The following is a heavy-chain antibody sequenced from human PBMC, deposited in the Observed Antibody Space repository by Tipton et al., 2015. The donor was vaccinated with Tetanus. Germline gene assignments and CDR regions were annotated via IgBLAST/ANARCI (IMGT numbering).Heavy chain of an antibody. CDR1: GGTFNSYT. J-gene: IGHJ6*02. CDR2: LNPKSGSA. D-gene: IGHD2-2*01. V-gene: IGHV1-8*02. CDR3: ASGSSIRHGLDV. Sequence: QSGPEVKRPGSSVKVSCKASGGTFNSYTITWVRQAPGQGLEWMGWLNPKSGSAAYAPRFQGRVTMTTNTSITTAFMEVASLTYEDTAVYYCASGSSIRHGLDVWGHGTSVTVSS.